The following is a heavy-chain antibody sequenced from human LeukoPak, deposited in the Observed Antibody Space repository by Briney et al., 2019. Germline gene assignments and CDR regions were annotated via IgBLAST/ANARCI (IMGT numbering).Heavy chain of an antibody. CDR3: ARSYFSVGAFDI. CDR1: GYSIRTGYY. D-gene: IGHD2/OR15-2a*01. CDR2: VYHSGST. Sequence: SEALSLTCGVSGYSIRTGYYWGWVRQPPGKDLEWIGSVYHSGSTYYNPSLKSRVNILVDTSKNQFSLSLTSVTAADTAVYYCARSYFSVGAFDIWGQGTMVTVSS. V-gene: IGHV4-38-2*01. J-gene: IGHJ3*02.